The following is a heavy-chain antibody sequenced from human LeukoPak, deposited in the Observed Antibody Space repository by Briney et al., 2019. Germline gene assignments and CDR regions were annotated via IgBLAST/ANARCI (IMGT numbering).Heavy chain of an antibody. D-gene: IGHD1-26*01. CDR1: GFTFSSYW. Sequence: GGSLRLSCGASGFTFSSYWIHWVRQAPGKGLVWVSRINSDGSSTSYADSVKGRFTISRDNAKNTLYLQMDSLGAEDTAVYFCARTEYNGSYFDNWGQGTLVTVSS. CDR2: INSDGSST. V-gene: IGHV3-74*01. CDR3: ARTEYNGSYFDN. J-gene: IGHJ4*02.